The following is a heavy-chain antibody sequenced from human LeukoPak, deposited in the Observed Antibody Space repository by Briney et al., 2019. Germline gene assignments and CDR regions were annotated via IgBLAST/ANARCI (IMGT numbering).Heavy chain of an antibody. J-gene: IGHJ3*01. Sequence: GGSRRLSCAASGFTFSSYSMSWVRQAPGKGLEWVSFISSSSNTKYNADSVKGRFTISRDNAKNSLNLQMNSLRAEDTAVYYCAKDSYQGDWGLDAFDVWGQGTMVTVSS. CDR3: AKDSYQGDWGLDAFDV. CDR2: ISSSSNTK. CDR1: GFTFSSYS. V-gene: IGHV3-48*01. D-gene: IGHD2-21*02.